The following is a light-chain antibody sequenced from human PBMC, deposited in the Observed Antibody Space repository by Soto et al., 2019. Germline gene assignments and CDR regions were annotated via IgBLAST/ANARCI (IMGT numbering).Light chain of an antibody. Sequence: DVVMTQSPLSLPATLGQPASISCRSSQSLVYSDGNTYFNWFHQRPGQPPRRLIYKVSQRDSGVPDRFSGSGSGTDFSRRISRVEAGDVGFYYCVQVTRWPPTVGGRTKVEIK. J-gene: IGKJ4*01. V-gene: IGKV2-30*01. CDR3: VQVTRWPPT. CDR2: KVS. CDR1: QSLVYSDGNTY.